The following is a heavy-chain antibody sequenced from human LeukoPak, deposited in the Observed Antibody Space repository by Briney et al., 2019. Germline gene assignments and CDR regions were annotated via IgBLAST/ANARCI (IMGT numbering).Heavy chain of an antibody. D-gene: IGHD1-26*01. CDR3: ARSLVGATTLYYFDY. Sequence: GGSLRLSCAASGFTFSSYAMSWVRQAPGKGLEWVSAISGSGGSTYYADSVKGRFTISRDNSKNTLYLQMNSLRAEDTAVYYCARSLVGATTLYYFDYWGQGTLVTVSS. J-gene: IGHJ4*02. CDR1: GFTFSSYA. CDR2: ISGSGGST. V-gene: IGHV3-23*01.